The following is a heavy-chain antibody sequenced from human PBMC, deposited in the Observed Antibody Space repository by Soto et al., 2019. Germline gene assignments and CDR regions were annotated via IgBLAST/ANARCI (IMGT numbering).Heavy chain of an antibody. D-gene: IGHD3-9*01. CDR3: ARDQSLYYDILTGTFDY. V-gene: IGHV3-7*01. CDR1: GFTFRSYC. J-gene: IGHJ4*02. Sequence: GGSLRLSCAASGFTFRSYCMSWVRQAPGKGLEWVANIKQDGSEKYYVDSVKGRFTISRDNAKNSLYLQMNSLRAEDTAVYYCARDQSLYYDILTGTFDYWGQGTLVTVSS. CDR2: IKQDGSEK.